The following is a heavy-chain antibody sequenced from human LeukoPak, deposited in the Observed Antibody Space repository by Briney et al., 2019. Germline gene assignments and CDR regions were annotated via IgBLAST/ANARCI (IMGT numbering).Heavy chain of an antibody. CDR2: INPSVGST. Sequence: SVKPSWKPAGYTFTSYYMHWVRHPPGRGRGWMGIINPSVGSTSYAQKFRGTVTMTTDMSTSTVYMELSSLRSEDTAVYYCARVEYSGTWDDAFDIWGQGTMVTVSS. J-gene: IGHJ3*02. D-gene: IGHD6-13*01. CDR1: GYTFTSYY. CDR3: ARVEYSGTWDDAFDI. V-gene: IGHV1-46*01.